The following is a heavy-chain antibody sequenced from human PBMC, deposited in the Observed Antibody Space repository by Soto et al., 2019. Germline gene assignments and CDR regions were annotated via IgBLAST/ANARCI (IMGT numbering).Heavy chain of an antibody. V-gene: IGHV3-23*01. CDR1: GFTFRIFS. CDR3: AKEYRNYYDSSGPILFGY. CDR2: ISGSGGST. D-gene: IGHD3-22*01. Sequence: PGASLRLSFTTSGFTFRIFSMSGGRQAPGKGLEWVSAISGSGGSTYYADSVKGRFTISRDNSKNTLYLQMNSLRAEDTAVYYCAKEYRNYYDSSGPILFGYWGQGT. J-gene: IGHJ4*02.